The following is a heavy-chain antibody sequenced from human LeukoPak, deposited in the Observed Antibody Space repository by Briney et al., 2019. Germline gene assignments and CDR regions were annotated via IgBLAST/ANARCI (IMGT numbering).Heavy chain of an antibody. D-gene: IGHD6-19*01. Sequence: SETLSLTCAVYGGSFSGYYWSWIRQPPGKGLEWIGEINHSGSTNYNPSLKSRVTISVDTSKNQFSLKLSSVTAADTAVYYCARRLSGGWSRFGYWGQGTLVTVSS. CDR3: ARRLSGGWSRFGY. V-gene: IGHV4-34*01. J-gene: IGHJ4*02. CDR1: GGSFSGYY. CDR2: INHSGST.